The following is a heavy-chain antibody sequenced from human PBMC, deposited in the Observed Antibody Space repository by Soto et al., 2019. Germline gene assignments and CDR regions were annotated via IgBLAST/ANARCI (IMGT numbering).Heavy chain of an antibody. D-gene: IGHD2-15*01. V-gene: IGHV3-74*03. CDR2: INTDGSVA. CDR3: VKDIPLWRLDS. CDR1: GLTFRSYW. J-gene: IGHJ4*02. Sequence: EVQLVESGGGVVQPGESLRLSCAASGLTFRSYWMHWVRQAPGKGLVWVSRINTDGSVAMYVDSVKGRFTISRDNAKNSLYLNVNSLMAKVRAVHYCVKDIPLWRLDSWGQGTRVTVSS.